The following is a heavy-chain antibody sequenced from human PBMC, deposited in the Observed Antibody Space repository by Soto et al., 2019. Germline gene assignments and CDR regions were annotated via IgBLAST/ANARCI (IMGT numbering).Heavy chain of an antibody. CDR1: GFTVSGNS. CDR2: IDSGGST. D-gene: IGHD3-16*01. J-gene: IGHJ6*02. V-gene: IGHV3-53*01. CDR3: ARGGALDV. Sequence: EVLLVESGGGLIQPGGSLRLSCAASGFTVSGNSMSWVRQAPRKGLEWVSLIDSGGSTYYTDSVKGRFTISRDNPKNMLFLQMNSLRAEDMAVYYCARGGALDVWGQGTTVTVSS.